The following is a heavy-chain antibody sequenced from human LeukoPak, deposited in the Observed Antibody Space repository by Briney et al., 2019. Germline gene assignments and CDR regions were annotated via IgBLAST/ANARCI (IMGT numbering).Heavy chain of an antibody. D-gene: IGHD5-18*01. Sequence: GESLKISCKGSGYTFTKYWIGWVRQMSGKGLEWMGIIYPGDSDTRDSPYFQGQVTMSVDKSISTAYLQWRSLKASDTAMYYCARGSVDTAMTFDYWGQGTLVTVSS. V-gene: IGHV5-51*01. CDR1: GYTFTKYW. CDR3: ARGSVDTAMTFDY. CDR2: IYPGDSDT. J-gene: IGHJ4*02.